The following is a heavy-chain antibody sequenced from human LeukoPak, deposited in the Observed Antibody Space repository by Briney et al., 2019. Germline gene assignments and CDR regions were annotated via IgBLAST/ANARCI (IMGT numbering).Heavy chain of an antibody. J-gene: IGHJ4*02. CDR2: VDPEDGET. CDR3: APTIVGATPCFDY. D-gene: IGHD1-26*01. V-gene: IGHV1-69-2*01. CDR1: GYTFTDYY. Sequence: ASVKVSCKVSGYTFTDYYMHWVQQAPGKGLEGMGLVDPEDGETIYAEKFQGRVTITADTSTDTAYMELSSLRSEDTAVYYRAPTIVGATPCFDYWGQGTLVTVSS.